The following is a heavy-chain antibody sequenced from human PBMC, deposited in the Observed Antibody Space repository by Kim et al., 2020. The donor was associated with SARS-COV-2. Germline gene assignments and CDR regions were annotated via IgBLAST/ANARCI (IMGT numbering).Heavy chain of an antibody. J-gene: IGHJ5*02. CDR2: ISYDGSNK. D-gene: IGHD1-7*01. CDR3: ARDSLTGTTNGGFDP. CDR1: GFTFSSYA. V-gene: IGHV3-30-3*01. Sequence: GGSLRLSCAASGFTFSSYAMHWVRQAPGKGLEWVAVISYDGSNKYYADSVKGRFTISRDNSKNTLYLQMNSLRAEVTAVYYCARDSLTGTTNGGFDPWG.